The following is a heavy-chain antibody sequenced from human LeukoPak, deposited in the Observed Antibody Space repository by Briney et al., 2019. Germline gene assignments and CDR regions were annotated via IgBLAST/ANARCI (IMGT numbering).Heavy chain of an antibody. CDR2: INPNIGAT. Sequence: ASVKVSCKASGYTFTAYYIHWVQQAPGQGLEWMGRINPNIGATNYAPKFQGRVTMTRDTSINTAYMELSRLRSDDTAFYYCARESSSADAYDFWGHGTMVTVSS. CDR1: GYTFTAYY. J-gene: IGHJ3*01. V-gene: IGHV1-2*06. D-gene: IGHD6-6*01. CDR3: ARESSSADAYDF.